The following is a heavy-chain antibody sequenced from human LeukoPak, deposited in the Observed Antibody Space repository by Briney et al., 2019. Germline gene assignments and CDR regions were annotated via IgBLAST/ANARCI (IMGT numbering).Heavy chain of an antibody. CDR2: ISSSSSTI. Sequence: GGSLRLSCAASGLTFSSYSMNWVRQAPGKGLEWVSNISSSSSTIYYADSVKGRFTISRDNAKNPLYLQMNSLRAEDTAVYYCAGSPLYDFWSGYSYFDYWGQGTLVTVSS. J-gene: IGHJ4*02. CDR3: AGSPLYDFWSGYSYFDY. V-gene: IGHV3-48*01. CDR1: GLTFSSYS. D-gene: IGHD3-3*01.